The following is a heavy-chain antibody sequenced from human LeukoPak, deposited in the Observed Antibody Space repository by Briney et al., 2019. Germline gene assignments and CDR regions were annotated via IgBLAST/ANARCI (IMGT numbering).Heavy chain of an antibody. J-gene: IGHJ4*02. CDR3: ARDGGYSNDY. CDR1: GFTFDDYG. Sequence: GGSLRLSYAASGFTFDDYGMRWVRQAPGKGVEWVSGINWSGGSTVYADYVKGRFTIYRENDKNSMYLQMNSLRAEDTALYYCARDGGYSNDYWGQGTLVTVSS. V-gene: IGHV3-20*03. D-gene: IGHD3-10*01. CDR2: INWSGGST.